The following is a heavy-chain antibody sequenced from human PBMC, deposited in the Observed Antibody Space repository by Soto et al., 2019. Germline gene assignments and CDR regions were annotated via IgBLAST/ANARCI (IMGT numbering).Heavy chain of an antibody. V-gene: IGHV5-51*01. CDR3: ARHQGEQSALDI. Sequence: LKISCVASAYSFTFYWIACVRQLPGKCLELMGIIYPDDFGTRYSPAFQGQVTISADESITTAFLQWRSLKASDTGMYYCARHQGEQSALDIWGQGTMVTVSS. CDR1: AYSFTFYW. CDR2: IYPDDFGT. D-gene: IGHD3-16*01. J-gene: IGHJ3*02.